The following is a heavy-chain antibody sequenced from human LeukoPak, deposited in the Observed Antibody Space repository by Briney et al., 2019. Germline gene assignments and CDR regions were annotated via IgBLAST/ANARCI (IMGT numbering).Heavy chain of an antibody. D-gene: IGHD1-26*01. CDR1: EYTFTSYD. Sequence: ASVKVSCKASEYTFTSYDINWVRQATGQGLEWMGWMNPNSGNTGYAQKFQGRVTITRNTSISTAYMELSSLRSEDTAVYYCARDLGSYYFDYWGQGTLVTVSS. CDR3: ARDLGSYYFDY. V-gene: IGHV1-8*03. CDR2: MNPNSGNT. J-gene: IGHJ4*02.